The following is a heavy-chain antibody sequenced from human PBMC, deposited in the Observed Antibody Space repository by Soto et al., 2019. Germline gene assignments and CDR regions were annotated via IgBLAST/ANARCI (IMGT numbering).Heavy chain of an antibody. V-gene: IGHV1-18*04. Sequence: GASVKVSCKASGYTFFSNGISWVRQAPGQGLEWMGWISPYNGNTDYAQNFQGRVTMTTDTSTTTAYMELRSLRFDDTAVYYCAREGARLWYFDPWGQGTLLTVSS. D-gene: IGHD3-10*01. CDR1: GYTFFSNG. J-gene: IGHJ5*02. CDR3: AREGARLWYFDP. CDR2: ISPYNGNT.